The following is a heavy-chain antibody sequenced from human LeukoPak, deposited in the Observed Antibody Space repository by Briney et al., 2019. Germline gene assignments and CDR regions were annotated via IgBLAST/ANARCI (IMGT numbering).Heavy chain of an antibody. CDR1: GFTFSRYA. J-gene: IGHJ4*02. D-gene: IGHD3-3*01. CDR2: ISSDGGST. CDR3: ARGRYDFWGGSTLDY. Sequence: GGSLRLSCAASGFTFSRYATYWVRQSPGKALECVSAISSDGGSTYYADSVKGRFSISRDTSKKTMFLQMGSLRAEEMAIYYCARGRYDFWGGSTLDYWGQGALVTVSS. V-gene: IGHV3-64*02.